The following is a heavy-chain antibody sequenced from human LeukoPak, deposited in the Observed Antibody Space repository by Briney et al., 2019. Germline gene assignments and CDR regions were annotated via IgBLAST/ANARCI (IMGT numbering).Heavy chain of an antibody. Sequence: ETLSLTCTVSGGSISSSSYYWGWIRQAPGKGLNGSPLTSGSGDSTNYADSVMGRFTISRDNSKNTLYLQMNSLRAEDTAVYYCAKDRRIAAAGTNYFDYWGQGTLVTVSS. D-gene: IGHD6-13*01. J-gene: IGHJ4*02. CDR1: GGSISSSSYY. CDR2: TSGSGDST. V-gene: IGHV3-23*01. CDR3: AKDRRIAAAGTNYFDY.